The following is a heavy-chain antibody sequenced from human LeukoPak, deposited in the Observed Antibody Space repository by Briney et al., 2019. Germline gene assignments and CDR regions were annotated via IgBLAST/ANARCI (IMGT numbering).Heavy chain of an antibody. J-gene: IGHJ4*02. CDR2: IRYDGSNK. D-gene: IGHD2-21*02. Sequence: PGGSLRLSCAASGFTFSSYGMHWVRQAPGEGLEWVAFIRYDGSNKYYADSVKGRFTISRDNSKNTLYLQMNSLRAEDTAVYYCAKRVGVVTAKGYYFDYWGQGTLVTVSS. V-gene: IGHV3-30*02. CDR3: AKRVGVVTAKGYYFDY. CDR1: GFTFSSYG.